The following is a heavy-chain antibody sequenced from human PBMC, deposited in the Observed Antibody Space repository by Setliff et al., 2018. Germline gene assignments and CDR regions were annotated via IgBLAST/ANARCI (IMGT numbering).Heavy chain of an antibody. CDR3: ARDPGHRSGTWSLDY. CDR1: GDSISSTYYY. CDR2: ISFGGNT. V-gene: IGHV4-39*07. Sequence: SETLSLTCTVSGDSISSTYYYWGWIRQPPGKGLEWIGSISFGGNTYYNPSLKSRVTISLDTSKNQFSLKLNSVTAADTAVYSCARDPGHRSGTWSLDYWGQGTLVTVSS. J-gene: IGHJ4*02.